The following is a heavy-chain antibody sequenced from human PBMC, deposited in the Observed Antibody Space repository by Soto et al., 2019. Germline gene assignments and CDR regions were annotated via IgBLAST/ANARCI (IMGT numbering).Heavy chain of an antibody. CDR2: ISYDGSRQ. V-gene: IGHV3-30*18. D-gene: IGHD3-10*01. CDR1: GFMFSSYG. CDR3: AKDGTNKPAYGSEDFQF. Sequence: PGGSLRLSCAVSGFMFSSYGMHWVRQAPGKGLEWVALISYDGSRQYYADSVKGRFAISRDNSKNTLDLQLNSLRSEDTGVYYCAKDGTNKPAYGSEDFQFWGQGTPVTVSS. J-gene: IGHJ4*02.